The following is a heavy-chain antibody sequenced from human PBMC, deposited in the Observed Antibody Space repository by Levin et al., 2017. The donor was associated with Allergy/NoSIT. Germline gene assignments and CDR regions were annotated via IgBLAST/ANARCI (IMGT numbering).Heavy chain of an antibody. D-gene: IGHD2-21*02. V-gene: IGHV3-30*14. J-gene: IGHJ4*02. Sequence: TGGSLRLSCAASGFTFSSSAMHWVRQAPGKGLEWVAVISYTEKIKYYADSVKGRFTVSRDNSKNMLYLQMNSLRAEDTAVYYCARDSDCGGDCYMFYFDLWGQGTLVTVSS. CDR2: ISYTEKIK. CDR3: ARDSDCGGDCYMFYFDL. CDR1: GFTFSSSA.